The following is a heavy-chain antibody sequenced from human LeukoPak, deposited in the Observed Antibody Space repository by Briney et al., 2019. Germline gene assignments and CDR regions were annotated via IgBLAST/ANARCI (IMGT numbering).Heavy chain of an antibody. V-gene: IGHV3-74*01. CDR2: INADGGST. Sequence: PGGSLRLSCAASGFPFSSYWMHWVRQAPGKGLVWVSLINADGGSTTYADSVKGRFTISRDNAKNTLYLQMNSLRAEDTAVYYCARGVYYFDYWGQGTLVTVSS. CDR3: ARGVYYFDY. CDR1: GFPFSSYW. J-gene: IGHJ4*02.